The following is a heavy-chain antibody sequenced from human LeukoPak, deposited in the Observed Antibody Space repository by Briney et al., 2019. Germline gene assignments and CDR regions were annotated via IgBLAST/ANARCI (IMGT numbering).Heavy chain of an antibody. CDR3: ARGYGPSSGYYGY. D-gene: IGHD3-22*01. CDR2: IYYSGST. J-gene: IGHJ4*02. V-gene: IGHV4-59*01. Sequence: PSETLSLTCTVSGGSISSYYWSWIRQPPGKGLEWIGYIYYSGSTNYNPSLKSRVTISVDTSKNQFSLKLSSVTAADTAVYYCARGYGPSSGYYGYWGQGTLVTVSS. CDR1: GGSISSYY.